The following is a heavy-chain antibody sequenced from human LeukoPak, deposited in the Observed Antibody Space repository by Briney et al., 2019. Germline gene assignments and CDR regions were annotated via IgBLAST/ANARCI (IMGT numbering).Heavy chain of an antibody. V-gene: IGHV3-30*04. D-gene: IGHD3-10*02. CDR3: AELGITMIGGV. J-gene: IGHJ6*04. CDR2: ISYDGSNK. CDR1: GFTFSSYA. Sequence: GRSLRLSCAASGFTFSSYAMHWVRQAPGKGLEWVAVISYDGSNKYYADSVKGRFTISRDNAKNSLYLQMNSLRAEDTAVYYCAELGITMIGGVWGKRDHGHHLL.